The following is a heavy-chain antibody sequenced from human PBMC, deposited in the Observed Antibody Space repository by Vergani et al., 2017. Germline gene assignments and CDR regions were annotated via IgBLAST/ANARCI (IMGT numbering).Heavy chain of an antibody. D-gene: IGHD6-13*01. CDR3: ARARVGSSVVFYFQH. V-gene: IGHV4-31*03. CDR1: GGSISSGGYY. CDR2: IYYSGST. Sequence: QLQLQESGPGLVKPSETLSLTCTVSGGSISSGGYYWSWIRQHPGKGLEWIGYIYYSGSTYYNPSLKSRVTISVDTSKNQFSLKLSSVTAADTAVYYCARARVGSSVVFYFQHWGQGTLVTVSS. J-gene: IGHJ1*01.